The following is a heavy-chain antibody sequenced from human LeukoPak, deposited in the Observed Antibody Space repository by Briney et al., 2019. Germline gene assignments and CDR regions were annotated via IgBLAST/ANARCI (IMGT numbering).Heavy chain of an antibody. CDR1: GFTFSSHE. CDR3: ARTLTTTYS. J-gene: IGHJ4*02. V-gene: IGHV3-48*03. Sequence: GGSLRLSCADSGFTFSSHEMDWVRQAPGKGLEWLSYISNSGGDINYADSVKGRFTVSRDNAKNSLYLQMNSLRVEDTAVYYCARTLTTTYSWGQGTLVTVSS. CDR2: ISNSGGDI. D-gene: IGHD4-17*01.